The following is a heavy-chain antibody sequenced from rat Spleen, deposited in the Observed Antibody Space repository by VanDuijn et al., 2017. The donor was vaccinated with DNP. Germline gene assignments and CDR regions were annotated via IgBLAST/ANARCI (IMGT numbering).Heavy chain of an antibody. CDR2: ISYSGST. CDR1: GYSITGNY. V-gene: IGHV3-1*01. Sequence: EVQLQESGPGLVKPSQSLSLTCSVTGYSITGNYWGWIRKFPGNKMEYIGHISYSGSTSYNPSLKSRISITRDTSKNQFFLQLNSLTTEDTATYYCASGPNGYNYFDYWGQGVMVTVSS. CDR3: ASGPNGYNYFDY. J-gene: IGHJ2*01. D-gene: IGHD1-2*01.